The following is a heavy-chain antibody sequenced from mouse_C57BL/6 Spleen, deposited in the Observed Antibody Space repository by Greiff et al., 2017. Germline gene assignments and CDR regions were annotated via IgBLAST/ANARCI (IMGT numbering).Heavy chain of an antibody. Sequence: QVQLQQPGAELVKPGASVKLSCKASGYTFTSYGMHWVKQRPGQGLEWVGMIHPNSGSTNYNEKFKSQATLTVDKSSSTAHMQLSSLTCEDTAVYYCARGGDSYYVLDYWGQGTTLTVSA. CDR3: ARGGDSYYVLDY. CDR2: IHPNSGST. D-gene: IGHD2-12*01. CDR1: GYTFTSYG. J-gene: IGHJ2*01. V-gene: IGHV1-64*01.